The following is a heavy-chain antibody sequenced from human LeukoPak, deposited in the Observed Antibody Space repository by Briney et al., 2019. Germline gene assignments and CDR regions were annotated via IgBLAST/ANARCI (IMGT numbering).Heavy chain of an antibody. CDR3: ARDTHYYDSTQDAFDI. Sequence: GSLRLSCAASGFTVSRNYMSWVRQAPGKGLEWIGSIYYSGSTYYNPSLKSRVTISVDTSKNQFSLKLSSVTAADTAVYYCARDTHYYDSTQDAFDIWGQGTMVTVSS. V-gene: IGHV4-39*07. CDR1: GFTVSRNY. D-gene: IGHD3-22*01. J-gene: IGHJ3*02. CDR2: IYYSGST.